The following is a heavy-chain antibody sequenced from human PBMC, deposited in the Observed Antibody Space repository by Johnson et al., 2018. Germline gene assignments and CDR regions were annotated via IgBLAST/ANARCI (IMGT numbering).Heavy chain of an antibody. D-gene: IGHD3-10*01. CDR1: GFTFTNYA. CDR2: ISYDETNK. Sequence: QVQLVESGGGVVQPGRSLRLSCLNSGFTFTNYAMHWVRQAPGKGLEWVAVISYDETNKYYADSVKGRFTISRDNSKNTLYLQMNSLRVEDTAVYDCARDSNYGWGSNPNGWFDPWGQGTLVTVSS. V-gene: IGHV3-30-3*01. CDR3: ARDSNYGWGSNPNGWFDP. J-gene: IGHJ5*02.